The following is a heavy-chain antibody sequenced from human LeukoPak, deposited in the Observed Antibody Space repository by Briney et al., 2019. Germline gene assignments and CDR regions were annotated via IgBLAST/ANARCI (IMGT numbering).Heavy chain of an antibody. V-gene: IGHV3-15*01. CDR1: GFNFNDAW. CDR2: IKGNSDGWAT. Sequence: GGSLRLSCAASGFNFNDAWMTWVRQAPGKGLEWLGRIKGNSDGWATSYGAPVQDRITISRDESENTVYLQMSRLKTEDTAVYYCSTLGIRFWSVGYWGLGTPVTASS. J-gene: IGHJ4*02. CDR3: STLGIRFWSVGY. D-gene: IGHD1-26*01.